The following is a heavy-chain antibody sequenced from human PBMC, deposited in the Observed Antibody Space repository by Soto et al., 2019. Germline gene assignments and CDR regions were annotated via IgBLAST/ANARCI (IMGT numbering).Heavy chain of an antibody. V-gene: IGHV3-33*01. J-gene: IGHJ6*02. CDR2: IWYDGSNK. D-gene: IGHD2-2*01. CDR1: GFTFSSYG. CDR3: ARVPTLRGQYYYYYYGMDV. Sequence: GGSLRLSCAASGFTFSSYGMHWVRQAPGKGLEWVAVIWYDGSNKYYADSVKGRFTISRDNSKNTLYLQMNSLRAEDTAVYYCARVPTLRGQYYYYYYGMDVWGQGTTVTVSS.